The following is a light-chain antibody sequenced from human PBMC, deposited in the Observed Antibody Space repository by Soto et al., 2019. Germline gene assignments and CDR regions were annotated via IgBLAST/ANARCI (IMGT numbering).Light chain of an antibody. CDR1: GSDIGAYNF. Sequence: QSVLAQPPSASGSPGQSVTISCTGYGSDIGAYNFVSWYQQHPGKAPKLMIFGVTERPSGVPDRVSGSKSGNTASLTVSGHQADDEAVYYCYSYAGRNIWVFGGGTKLTVL. J-gene: IGLJ3*02. CDR2: GVT. V-gene: IGLV2-8*01. CDR3: YSYAGRNIWV.